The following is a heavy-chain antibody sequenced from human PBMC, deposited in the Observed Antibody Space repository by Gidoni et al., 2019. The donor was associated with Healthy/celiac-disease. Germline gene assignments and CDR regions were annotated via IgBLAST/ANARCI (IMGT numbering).Heavy chain of an antibody. CDR2: IYYSGST. D-gene: IGHD1-26*01. CDR3: ARQGGSYFRVCEFQH. Sequence: QLQLQESGPGLVKPSETLSLTCTVSGGSISSSSYYWGWIRQPPGKGLEWIGSIYYSGSTYYNPSLKSRVTISVDTSKNQFSLKLSSVTAADTAVYYCARQGGSYFRVCEFQHWGQGTLVTVSS. CDR1: GGSISSSSYY. J-gene: IGHJ1*01. V-gene: IGHV4-39*01.